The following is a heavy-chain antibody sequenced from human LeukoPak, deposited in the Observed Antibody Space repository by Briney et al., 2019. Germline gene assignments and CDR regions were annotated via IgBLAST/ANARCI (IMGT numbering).Heavy chain of an antibody. CDR3: VTLTSDYYLAY. CDR2: SRNKGSHYST. Sequence: PGGSLRLSCAASGFTFSSYWMHWVRQAPGKGLEWVGRSRNKGSHYSTVYAAPVTGRFTISRDDSKNSLYLQMSSLKTEDAAVYYCVTLTSDYYLAYWGRGTLVTVSS. CDR1: GFTFSSYW. D-gene: IGHD3-9*01. V-gene: IGHV3-72*01. J-gene: IGHJ4*02.